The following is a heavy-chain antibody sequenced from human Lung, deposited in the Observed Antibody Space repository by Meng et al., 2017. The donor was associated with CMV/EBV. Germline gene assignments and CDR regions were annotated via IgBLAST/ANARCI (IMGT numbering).Heavy chain of an antibody. CDR1: GFTFTNYW. CDR2: INEDGSVK. Sequence: GEXXKISCAASGFTFTNYWMTWVRQAPGKGLEWVANINEDGSVKHFVDSVKGRFTMSRDNAKNSVYLQMNGLRADDTAVYYCAREYWGPDYWGQGTLVTVSS. V-gene: IGHV3-7*01. D-gene: IGHD7-27*01. CDR3: AREYWGPDY. J-gene: IGHJ4*02.